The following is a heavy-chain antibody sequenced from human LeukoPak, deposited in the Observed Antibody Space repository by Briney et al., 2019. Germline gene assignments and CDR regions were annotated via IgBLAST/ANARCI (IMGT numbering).Heavy chain of an antibody. D-gene: IGHD3-16*02. CDR1: GFTFSSYG. Sequence: SGGSLRLSCAASGFTFSSYGMHWVRQAPGKGLEWVAVISYDGSNKYYADSVKGRFTISRDNSKKTLYLQMNSLRAEDTAVYYCAKDRGYDYIWGSSRSTDYWGQGTLVTVSS. CDR2: ISYDGSNK. CDR3: AKDRGYDYIWGSSRSTDY. V-gene: IGHV3-30*18. J-gene: IGHJ4*02.